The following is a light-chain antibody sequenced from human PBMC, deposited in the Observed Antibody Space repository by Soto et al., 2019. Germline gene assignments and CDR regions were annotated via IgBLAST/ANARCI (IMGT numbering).Light chain of an antibody. Sequence: DIQMTQSPSTLSGSVGDRVTITCRASQTISSWLAWYQQKPGQAPKLLIYKASTLKSGVPSRFIGSGSGTEFTLTISSLQPDDFATYYCQHYNSYSEAFGPGTKVELK. V-gene: IGKV1-5*03. CDR2: KAS. CDR3: QHYNSYSEA. CDR1: QTISSW. J-gene: IGKJ1*01.